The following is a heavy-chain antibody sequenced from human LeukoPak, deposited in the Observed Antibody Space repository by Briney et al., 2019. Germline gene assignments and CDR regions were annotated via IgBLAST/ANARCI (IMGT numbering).Heavy chain of an antibody. J-gene: IGHJ4*02. CDR2: ISSSSSHM. CDR1: GFTFTTYS. D-gene: IGHD4-17*01. V-gene: IGHV3-21*01. Sequence: GGSLRLSCAGAGFTFTTYSMSWVRQAPGRGLEWVSSISSSSSHMYYADSLKGRFTISRDNAKNSLYLQMNRLRAEDTAVYFCARVRESDYVDYAPFDYWGQGTLVTVSS. CDR3: ARVRESDYVDYAPFDY.